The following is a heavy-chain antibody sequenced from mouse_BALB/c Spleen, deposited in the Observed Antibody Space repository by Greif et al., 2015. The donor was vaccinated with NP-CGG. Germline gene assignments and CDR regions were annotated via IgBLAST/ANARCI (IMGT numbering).Heavy chain of an antibody. CDR3: ARHGFSTATFAY. CDR2: ISSGGSYT. V-gene: IGHV5-6*01. CDR1: GFTYSSYG. D-gene: IGHD1-2*01. Sequence: EVKLVESGGDLVKPGGSLKLSCAASGFTYSSYGMSWVRQTPDKRLEWVATISSGGSYTYYPDSVKGRFTISRDNAKNTLYLQMSSLKSEDTAIYYCARHGFSTATFAYWGQGTLVTVSA. J-gene: IGHJ3*01.